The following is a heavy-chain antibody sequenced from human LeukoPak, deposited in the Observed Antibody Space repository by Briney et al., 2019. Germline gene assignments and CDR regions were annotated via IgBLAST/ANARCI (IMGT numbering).Heavy chain of an antibody. CDR3: ARSGYYYGLDV. V-gene: IGHV1-2*02. CDR2: INPQSGGT. Sequence: WASVKVSCKASGNTFTGYYVHWVRQAPGQGFEWMGWINPQSGGTNYAQNFQGRVTMTGDTSISTVYMEVSRLRSDDTAVYYCARSGYYYGLDVWGQGTTVTLSS. J-gene: IGHJ6*02. CDR1: GNTFTGYY. D-gene: IGHD3-22*01.